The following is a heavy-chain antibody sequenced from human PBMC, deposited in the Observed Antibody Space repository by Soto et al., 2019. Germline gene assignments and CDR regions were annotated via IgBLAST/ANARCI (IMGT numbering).Heavy chain of an antibody. CDR1: GYSFIDYY. V-gene: IGHV1-46*03. Sequence: QVQLVQSGADMKKPGASVKISCKASGYSFIDYYVHWVRQAPGQGPEWMGIVNPGGGNTFYSQKFQGRVTMTRDTSTSTVYMELSSLRIEDTAVYYCTRDVTTGSVHFDLWGQGTLVTVSS. D-gene: IGHD1-1*01. J-gene: IGHJ4*02. CDR3: TRDVTTGSVHFDL. CDR2: VNPGGGNT.